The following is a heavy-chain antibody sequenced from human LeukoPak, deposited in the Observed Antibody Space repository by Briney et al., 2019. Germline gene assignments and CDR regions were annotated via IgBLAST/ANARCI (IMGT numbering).Heavy chain of an antibody. CDR1: GYSFTSYW. V-gene: IGHV5-51*01. Sequence: GESLKISCKGSGYSFTSYWIAWVRQMPEKGLEWMGIIYPGDSDTRYSPSFQGQVTISADKSISTAYLQWSSLKASDTAMYYCARTGLHIAAAGTGDYWGQGTLVTVSS. CDR3: ARTGLHIAAAGTGDY. D-gene: IGHD6-13*01. CDR2: IYPGDSDT. J-gene: IGHJ4*02.